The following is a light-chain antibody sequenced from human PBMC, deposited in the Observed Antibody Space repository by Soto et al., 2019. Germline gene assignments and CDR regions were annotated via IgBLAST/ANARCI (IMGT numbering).Light chain of an antibody. Sequence: DIQMTQSPSTLSASVGDTVTITCRASQTISGWLAWYQQKPGKAPKLMIYEASTLQSGVPSRFSGSGSGTEFTLTISGLLPEDFATYHCQQLNTLPFTFGQGTRLEIK. CDR2: EAS. CDR1: QTISGW. CDR3: QQLNTLPFT. J-gene: IGKJ5*01. V-gene: IGKV1-5*01.